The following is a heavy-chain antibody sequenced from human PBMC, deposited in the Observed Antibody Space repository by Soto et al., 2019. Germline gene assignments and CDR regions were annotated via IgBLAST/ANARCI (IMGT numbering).Heavy chain of an antibody. CDR3: ARAATYDDILTGCDAFDI. D-gene: IGHD3-9*01. CDR2: IYYSGST. J-gene: IGHJ3*02. CDR1: GGSISSGDYY. Sequence: QVQLQESGPGLVKPSQTLSLTCTVSGGSISSGDYYWTGIRQPPGKGLEWIAYIYYSGSTYYNPSLRSRVTISVDTSKNQFSLKLSSVTAADTAVYYCARAATYDDILTGCDAFDIWGQGTMVTVSS. V-gene: IGHV4-30-4*01.